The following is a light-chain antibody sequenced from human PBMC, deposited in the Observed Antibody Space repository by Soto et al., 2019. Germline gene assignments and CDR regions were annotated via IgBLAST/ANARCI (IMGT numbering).Light chain of an antibody. CDR1: QSVSSSY. Sequence: EIVLTQSPGTLSLSPGERATLSCRASQSVSSSYLAWYQQKPGQAPRHLIYGASSRATGIPDRFSGSGSGTDFTIINSRVEPEDFAVYNCKQYGSSPLYTFGQGTKLEIK. CDR2: GAS. J-gene: IGKJ2*01. V-gene: IGKV3-20*01. CDR3: KQYGSSPLYT.